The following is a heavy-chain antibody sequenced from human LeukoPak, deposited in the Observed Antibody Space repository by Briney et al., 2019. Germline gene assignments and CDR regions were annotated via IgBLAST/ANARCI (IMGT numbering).Heavy chain of an antibody. J-gene: IGHJ4*02. D-gene: IGHD6-13*01. V-gene: IGHV3-21*01. CDR2: ISSSSSYI. CDR3: ARVRAAALDY. CDR1: GFTCSSYS. Sequence: GGSLRRSCAASGFTCSSYSMNWVRQAPGKGLEWVSSISSSSSYIYYADSVKGRFTISRDNAKNSLYLQMNSLRAEDTAVYYCARVRAAALDYWGQGTLVTVSS.